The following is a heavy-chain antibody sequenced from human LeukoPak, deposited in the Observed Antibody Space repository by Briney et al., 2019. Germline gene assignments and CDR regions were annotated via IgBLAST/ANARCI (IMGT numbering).Heavy chain of an antibody. J-gene: IGHJ4*02. V-gene: IGHV4-59*01. Sequence: SSETLSLTCTVSGGPISSYYWSWIRQPPGKGLEWIGYIYYSGSTNYNPSLKSRVTISVDTSKNQFSLKLSSVTAADTAVYYCARGYDILTGDPFDYWGQGTLVTVSS. CDR1: GGPISSYY. CDR3: ARGYDILTGDPFDY. CDR2: IYYSGST. D-gene: IGHD3-9*01.